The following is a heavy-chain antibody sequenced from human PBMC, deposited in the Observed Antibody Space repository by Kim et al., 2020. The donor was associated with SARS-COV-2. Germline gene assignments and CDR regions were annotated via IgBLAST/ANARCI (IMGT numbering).Heavy chain of an antibody. CDR3: ARHSSRRGSRD. V-gene: IGHV4-39*01. J-gene: IGHJ1*01. D-gene: IGHD2-15*01. Sequence: YNNPALKSRVTISVTTSKNQFSLTRSSVTAADTAVYYCARHSSRRGSRDWGQGTLVTVSS.